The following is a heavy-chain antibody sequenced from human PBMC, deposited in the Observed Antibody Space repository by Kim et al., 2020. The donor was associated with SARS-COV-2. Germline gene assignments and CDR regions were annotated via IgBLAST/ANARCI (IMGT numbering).Heavy chain of an antibody. D-gene: IGHD3-10*01. Sequence: GGSLRLSCAASGFTFSSYGMHWVRQAPGKGLEWVAVISYDGSNKYYADSVKGRFTISRDNSKNTLYLQMNSLRAEDTAVYYCAKDCQNMVRGLYYYYYGMDVWGQGTTVTVSS. CDR3: AKDCQNMVRGLYYYYYGMDV. CDR1: GFTFSSYG. J-gene: IGHJ6*02. CDR2: ISYDGSNK. V-gene: IGHV3-30*18.